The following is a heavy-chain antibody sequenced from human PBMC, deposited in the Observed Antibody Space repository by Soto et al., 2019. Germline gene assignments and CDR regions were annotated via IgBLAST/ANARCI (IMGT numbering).Heavy chain of an antibody. V-gene: IGHV4-39*01. CDR1: GGSISSSSHY. Sequence: QLQLQESGPGLVKPSETLSLTCTVSGGSISSSSHYWGWIRQPPGKGLEWIGSIYYSGSTYYNPSLKSRVTISVDTSKNQFSLKLSSVTAADTAVYYCARHFRSFRSAIDYWGQGTLVTVSS. CDR3: ARHFRSFRSAIDY. J-gene: IGHJ4*02. D-gene: IGHD3-10*01. CDR2: IYYSGST.